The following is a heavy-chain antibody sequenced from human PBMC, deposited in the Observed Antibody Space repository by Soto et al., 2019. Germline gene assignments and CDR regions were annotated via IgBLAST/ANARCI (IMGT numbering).Heavy chain of an antibody. D-gene: IGHD4-17*01. CDR2: ISYDGSNK. J-gene: IGHJ3*02. V-gene: IGHV3-30-3*01. CDR3: AREVDYGGFDI. CDR1: GFTFSSYA. Sequence: PGGSLRLSCAASGFTFSSYAMHWVRQAPGKGLEWVAVISYDGSNKYYADSVKGRFTISRDDSKNTLYPQMNSLRAEDTAVYYCAREVDYGGFDIWGQGTMVTVSS.